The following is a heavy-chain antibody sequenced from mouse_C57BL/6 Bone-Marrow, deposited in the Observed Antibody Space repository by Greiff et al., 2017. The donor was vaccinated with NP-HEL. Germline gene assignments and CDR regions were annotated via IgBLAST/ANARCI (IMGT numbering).Heavy chain of an antibody. D-gene: IGHD4-1*01. CDR3: ARLGRVPYYAMDY. J-gene: IGHJ4*01. Sequence: QVQLKQSGAELARPGASVKLSCKASGYTFTSYGISWVKQRTGQGLEWIVEIYPRSGNTYYNEKFKGKATLTADKSSSTAYMELRSLTSEDSAVYFCARLGRVPYYAMDYWGQGTSVTVSS. V-gene: IGHV1-81*01. CDR1: GYTFTSYG. CDR2: IYPRSGNT.